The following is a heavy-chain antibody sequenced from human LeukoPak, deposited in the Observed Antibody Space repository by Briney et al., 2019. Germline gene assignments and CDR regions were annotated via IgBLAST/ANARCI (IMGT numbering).Heavy chain of an antibody. J-gene: IGHJ5*02. Sequence: SESLSLTCTVSGGSISSSSNCWGWLRQPPGKGLEWIGSIYNSGSTYYNPSLKSRVTISVDTSKNQFSLKLSSVAAADTAVYYCARHVEEWFEPWGQGTLVTVSS. CDR1: GGSISSSSNC. CDR3: ARHVEEWFEP. CDR2: IYNSGST. V-gene: IGHV4-39*01.